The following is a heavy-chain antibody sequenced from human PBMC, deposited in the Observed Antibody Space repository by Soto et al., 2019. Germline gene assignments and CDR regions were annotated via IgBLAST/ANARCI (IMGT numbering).Heavy chain of an antibody. V-gene: IGHV3-11*01. CDR3: ARLPYPWGWFDP. D-gene: IGHD3-16*01. CDR1: GFSFSDYY. CDR2: ISNSGRTI. J-gene: IGHJ5*02. Sequence: QVQLVESGGGLVKPGGSLRLSCAASGFSFSDYYMSWIRQAPGKGLEWISYISNSGRTIYYADSLKGRFTISRDNAKNSLYLQMNSLRVDDTAIDYCARLPYPWGWFDPWGQGTLVTVSS.